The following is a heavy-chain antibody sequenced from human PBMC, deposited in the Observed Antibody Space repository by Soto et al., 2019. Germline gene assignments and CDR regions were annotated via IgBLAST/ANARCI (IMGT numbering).Heavy chain of an antibody. CDR2: INAGNGNT. Sequence: ASVKVSCKASGYTFTSYAMHWVRQAPGQRLEWMGWINAGNGNTKYSQKFQGRVTMTTDTSTSTAYMELRSLRSDDTAVYYCARDIERTYYYDSSGYYPLDYWGQGTLVTVSS. CDR3: ARDIERTYYYDSSGYYPLDY. D-gene: IGHD3-22*01. CDR1: GYTFTSYA. V-gene: IGHV1-3*01. J-gene: IGHJ4*02.